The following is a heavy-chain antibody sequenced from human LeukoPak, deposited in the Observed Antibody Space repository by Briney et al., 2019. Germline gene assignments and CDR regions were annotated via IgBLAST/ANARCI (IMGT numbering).Heavy chain of an antibody. J-gene: IGHJ5*02. Sequence: SETLSPICAVYGGSFSGYYWSWIRQPPGKGLEWIGEINHSGSTNYNPSLKSRVTISVDTSKNQFSLKLSSVTAADTAVYYCARISRDIVVVVAATPVDWFDPWGQGTLVTVSS. D-gene: IGHD2-15*01. CDR2: INHSGST. CDR3: ARISRDIVVVVAATPVDWFDP. V-gene: IGHV4-34*01. CDR1: GGSFSGYY.